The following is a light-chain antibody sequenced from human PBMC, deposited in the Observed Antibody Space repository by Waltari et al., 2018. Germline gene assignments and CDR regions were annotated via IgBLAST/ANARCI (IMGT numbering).Light chain of an antibody. V-gene: IGKV1-27*01. CDR3: QKYNSAPRT. Sequence: DIQMTQSPSYLSASVGDRVTITCRASQGISNYVAWYQQKPGKVPKLLIYEADILQAGVPSRFSGSGSETDFTLTISRLQPEDAAIYYCQKYNSAPRTFGQGTKVEIK. CDR1: QGISNY. CDR2: EAD. J-gene: IGKJ1*01.